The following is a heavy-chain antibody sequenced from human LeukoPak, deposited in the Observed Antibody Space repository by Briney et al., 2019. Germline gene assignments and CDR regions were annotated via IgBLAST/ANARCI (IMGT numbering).Heavy chain of an antibody. V-gene: IGHV4-61*01. CDR3: ARSDYYYYGMDV. J-gene: IGHJ6*02. CDR1: GGSISSGSYY. CDR2: IYYSGST. Sequence: SQTLSLTCTVSGGSISSGSYYWSWIRQPPGKGLEWIGYIYYSGSTNYNPSLKSRVTISVDTSKKQFSLKLSSVTAADTALYYCARSDYYYYGMDVWGQGTTVTVSS.